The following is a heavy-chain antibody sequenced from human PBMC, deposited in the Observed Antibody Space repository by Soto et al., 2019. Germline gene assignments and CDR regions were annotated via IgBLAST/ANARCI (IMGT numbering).Heavy chain of an antibody. CDR3: ARDLGWNYGYYYYGMDV. V-gene: IGHV1-3*01. CDR2: INAGNGNT. CDR1: GYTFTSYA. Sequence: ASVKVSCKASGYTFTSYAMHWVRQAPGQRLEWMGWINAGNGNTKYSQKFQGRVTITRDTSASTAYMELSSLRSEDTAVYYCARDLGWNYGYYYYGMDVWGQGTAVTVS. D-gene: IGHD1-7*01. J-gene: IGHJ6*02.